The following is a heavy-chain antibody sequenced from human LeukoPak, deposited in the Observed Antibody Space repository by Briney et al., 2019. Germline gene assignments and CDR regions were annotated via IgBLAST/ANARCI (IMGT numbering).Heavy chain of an antibody. J-gene: IGHJ4*02. D-gene: IGHD3-10*01. Sequence: SETLSLTCAVYGGSFRGNNWGGIGQPQGKGRGWMGEINHSGSTNYNPSLKSRVTISVDTSKNQFSLKLSSVTAADTAVYYCARAHRTMVRGPFNYWGQGTLVTVSS. CDR3: ARAHRTMVRGPFNY. CDR2: INHSGST. V-gene: IGHV4-34*01. CDR1: GGSFRGNN.